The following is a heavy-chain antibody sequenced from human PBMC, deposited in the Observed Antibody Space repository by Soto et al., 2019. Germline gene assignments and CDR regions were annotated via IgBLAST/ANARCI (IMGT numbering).Heavy chain of an antibody. Sequence: PSETLSLTCTVSGGSISTYYWTWIRQPPGKGLEWIAYIYYSGSTNYNPSLKSRVTISVDTSKNQFSLKLSSVTAADTAIYYCANTGSYRSFAYWGQGTLVTVSS. V-gene: IGHV4-59*01. CDR2: IYYSGST. D-gene: IGHD1-26*01. CDR1: GGSISTYY. CDR3: ANTGSYRSFAY. J-gene: IGHJ4*02.